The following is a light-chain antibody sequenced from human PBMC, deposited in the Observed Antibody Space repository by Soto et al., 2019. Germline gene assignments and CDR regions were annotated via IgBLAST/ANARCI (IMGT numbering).Light chain of an antibody. J-gene: IGKJ4*01. Sequence: QKPGTLPTLLIYSASNLQSGVPSRFSGSGSGTDFTLTISSLQPEDVAAFYCMQALQTPRTFGGGTKVDIK. CDR2: SAS. CDR3: MQALQTPRT. V-gene: IGKV1-27*01.